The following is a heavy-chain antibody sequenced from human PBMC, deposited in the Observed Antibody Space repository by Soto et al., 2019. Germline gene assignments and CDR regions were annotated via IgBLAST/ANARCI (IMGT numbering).Heavy chain of an antibody. CDR1: GASIISTSYF. CDR2: ISYSGST. D-gene: IGHD2-8*02. CDR3: AALLGNCTGGTCFFRWFDP. V-gene: IGHV4-39*01. Sequence: QPQLQESGPGLVKPSETLSLTCTVSGASIISTSYFWGWIRQPSGKGLEWIGTISYSGSTFYNPSLKGPVPISVDASHNQLSLELSSVTAADSAVYYCAALLGNCTGGTCFFRWFDPWGQGTLVTVSS. J-gene: IGHJ5*02.